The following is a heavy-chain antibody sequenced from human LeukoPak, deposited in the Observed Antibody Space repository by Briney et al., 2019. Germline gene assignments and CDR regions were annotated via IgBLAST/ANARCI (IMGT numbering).Heavy chain of an antibody. D-gene: IGHD3-10*01. J-gene: IGHJ4*02. CDR2: ISSSGSTI. V-gene: IGHV3-11*04. CDR3: ARESITMVRGVPATAFDY. Sequence: GGSLRLSCAASGFTFSDYYMSWIRQAPGKGLEWVSYISSSGSTIYYADSVKGRFTISRDNAKNSLYLQMNSLRAEDTAVYYCARESITMVRGVPATAFDYWGQGTLVTVSS. CDR1: GFTFSDYY.